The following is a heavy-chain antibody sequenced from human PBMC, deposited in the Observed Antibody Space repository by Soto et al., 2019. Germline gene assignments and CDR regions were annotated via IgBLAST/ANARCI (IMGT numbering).Heavy chain of an antibody. CDR2: IYDSGST. CDR1: GGSISSYN. V-gene: IGHV4-59*01. D-gene: IGHD6-19*01. Sequence: SATLSLTCTFDGGSISSYNWSLLRQPPGKGLEWIGYIYDSGSTNYNPALKSRVTISVDTSKNQFSLKLSAVTAADTAVYYCAGDPGCPGIAVDWGQATLVTLCS. CDR3: AGDPGCPGIAVD. J-gene: IGHJ4*02.